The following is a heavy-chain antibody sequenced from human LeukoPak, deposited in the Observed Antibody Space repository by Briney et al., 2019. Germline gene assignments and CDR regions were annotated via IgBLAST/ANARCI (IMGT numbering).Heavy chain of an antibody. CDR3: ARVAPQSRYCSGGSCYFYFDY. D-gene: IGHD2-15*01. V-gene: IGHV1-18*01. CDR1: GYTFTSYG. CDR2: ISAYNGNT. J-gene: IGHJ4*02. Sequence: GASVKVSCKASGYTFTSYGISWVRQAPGQGREWMGWISAYNGNTNYAQKLQGRVTMTTDTSTSTAYMELRSLRSDDTAVYYCARVAPQSRYCSGGSCYFYFDYWGQGILVTVSS.